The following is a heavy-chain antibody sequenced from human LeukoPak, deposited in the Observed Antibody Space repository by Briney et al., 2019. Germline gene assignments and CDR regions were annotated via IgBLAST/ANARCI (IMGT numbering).Heavy chain of an antibody. CDR1: GFTFSGSA. CDR2: IRSKANSYAT. J-gene: IGHJ4*02. Sequence: PGGSLRLSCAASGFTFSGSAMHWVRQASGKGLEWVGRIRSKANSYATAYAASVKGRFTISRDDSKNTAYLQMNSLRAEDTAVYYCAKDSRQYYYDSSGYLPEYWGQGTLVTVSS. V-gene: IGHV3-73*01. CDR3: AKDSRQYYYDSSGYLPEY. D-gene: IGHD3-22*01.